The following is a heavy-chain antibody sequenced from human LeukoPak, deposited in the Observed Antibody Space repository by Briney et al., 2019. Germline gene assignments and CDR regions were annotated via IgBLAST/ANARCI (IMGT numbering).Heavy chain of an antibody. CDR2: INPSGGST. V-gene: IGHV1-46*01. Sequence: ASVKVSCKASGYTFTSYYMHWVRQAPGQGLEWMGIINPSGGSTSYAQKFQGRVTMTRDTSTSTVYMELSSLRSEDTAVYYCARGRLSGFYYCYGMDVWGQGTTVTVSS. CDR1: GYTFTSYY. CDR3: ARGRLSGFYYCYGMDV. D-gene: IGHD5-12*01. J-gene: IGHJ6*02.